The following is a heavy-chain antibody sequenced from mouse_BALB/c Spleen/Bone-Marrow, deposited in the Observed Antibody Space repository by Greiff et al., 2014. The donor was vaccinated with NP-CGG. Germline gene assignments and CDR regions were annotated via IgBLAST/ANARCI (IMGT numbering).Heavy chain of an antibody. V-gene: IGHV2-9*02. CDR2: IWAVGST. J-gene: IGHJ2*01. CDR3: ARYYYGFLDY. Sequence: QVQLKESGPGLVAPSQSLSITCTVSGFSLTSYGVHWVRQPPGKGLEWLGVIWAVGSTNYNSTPMSRLTISKDNSKSQVFLKMNRLQTDDTAMYYCARYYYGFLDYWGQGTTLTASS. D-gene: IGHD1-2*01. CDR1: GFSLTSYG.